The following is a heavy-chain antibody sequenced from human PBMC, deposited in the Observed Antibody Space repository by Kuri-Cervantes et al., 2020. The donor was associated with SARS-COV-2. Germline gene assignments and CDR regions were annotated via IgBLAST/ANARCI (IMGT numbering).Heavy chain of an antibody. CDR1: GFTFSSYS. V-gene: IGHV3-21*01. D-gene: IGHD6-13*01. CDR2: ISSSSSYI. Sequence: ETLSLTCAASGFTFSSYSMNWVRQAPGKGLERVSSISSSSSYIYYADSVKGRFTISRDNAKNLLYLQMNSLRAEDTAVYYCARDSPDSSSWYYYYYGMDVWGQGTTVTVSS. J-gene: IGHJ6*02. CDR3: ARDSPDSSSWYYYYYGMDV.